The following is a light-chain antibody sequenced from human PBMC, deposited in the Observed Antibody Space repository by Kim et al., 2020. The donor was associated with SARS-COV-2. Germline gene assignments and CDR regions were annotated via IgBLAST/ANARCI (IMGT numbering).Light chain of an antibody. J-gene: IGLJ3*02. CDR2: LNSDGSH. Sequence: ASVKLTCNLSSGHSSYAIAWHQQRPEKGPRYLMILNSDGSHTKGDGIPDRFSGSSSGAGRSLTISSLQADDEADYYCQTWHTGIWVFGGGTQLTVL. CDR1: SGHSSYA. CDR3: QTWHTGIWV. V-gene: IGLV4-69*01.